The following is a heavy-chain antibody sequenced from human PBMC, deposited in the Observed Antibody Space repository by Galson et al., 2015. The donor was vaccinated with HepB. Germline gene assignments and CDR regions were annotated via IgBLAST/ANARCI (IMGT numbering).Heavy chain of an antibody. V-gene: IGHV3-23*01. CDR3: AKRGGYFDSSGYYVIDY. CDR1: GFTFSSYA. CDR2: ISGSGVST. D-gene: IGHD3-22*01. Sequence: SLRLSCAASGFTFSSYAMSWVRQAPGKGLEWVSAISGSGVSTYYADSVKGRLTISRDNSKNTLYLQMNSLRAEDTAVYYCAKRGGYFDSSGYYVIDYWGQGTLVTVSP. J-gene: IGHJ4*02.